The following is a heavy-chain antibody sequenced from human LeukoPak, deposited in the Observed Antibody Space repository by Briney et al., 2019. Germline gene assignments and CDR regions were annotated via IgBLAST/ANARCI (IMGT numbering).Heavy chain of an antibody. Sequence: GGPRRLSCAASGFIVSHKYMAWFAQAPGKGLKWLSIIYAGGNSVSADSVKGRFIISRDNSRNTVHLQMNSLRDDDTAVYYCARGQIDLLRNYFDSWGPGTLVAVSS. V-gene: IGHV3-66*01. D-gene: IGHD3-22*01. CDR2: IYAGGNS. CDR1: GFIVSHKY. CDR3: ARGQIDLLRNYFDS. J-gene: IGHJ4*02.